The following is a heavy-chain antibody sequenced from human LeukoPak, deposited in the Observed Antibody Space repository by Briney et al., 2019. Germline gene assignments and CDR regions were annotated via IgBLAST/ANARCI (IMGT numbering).Heavy chain of an antibody. J-gene: IGHJ4*02. D-gene: IGHD3-22*01. CDR3: AEPEGGYYDIRPD. Sequence: GGSLRLSCAAFGFTFSSYAMSWVRQAPGKGLEWVSAISGSGGSTYYADSAKGRFTISRDNSKNTLYLQMNSLRAEDTAVYYCAEPEGGYYDIRPDWGQGTLVTVSS. CDR2: ISGSGGST. CDR1: GFTFSSYA. V-gene: IGHV3-23*01.